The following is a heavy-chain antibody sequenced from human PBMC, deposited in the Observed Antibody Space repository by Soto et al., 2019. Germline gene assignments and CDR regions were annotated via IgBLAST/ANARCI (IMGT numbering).Heavy chain of an antibody. CDR2: INPAGSVT. J-gene: IGHJ4*02. CDR1: GISFINHY. CDR3: ARDAPPEDY. Sequence: GASVKVSCKASGISFINHYVHWVRQAPGQGPEWMGVINPAGSVTVYALKLQGRVTMTTDTSTSTAYMELRSLRSDDTAVYYCARDAPPEDYWGQGTLVTVSS. V-gene: IGHV1-46*01.